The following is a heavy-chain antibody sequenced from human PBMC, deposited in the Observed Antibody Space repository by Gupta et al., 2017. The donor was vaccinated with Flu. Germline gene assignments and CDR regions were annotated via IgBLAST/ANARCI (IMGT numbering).Heavy chain of an antibody. D-gene: IGHD1-7*01. CDR3: ASRRVKTVTTWGSFDI. V-gene: IGHV6-1*01. CDR2: TYYRSKWYN. CDR1: GERVSSNSAT. J-gene: IGHJ3*02. Sequence: QIQLQQSGPGLVKPSQTLSLTCAISGERVSSNSATWNWIRQSPSRGLEWLGRTYYRSKWYNDYGLSVKSRITINPDTSKNQFSLQLSSVTPEDTAVYYCASRRVKTVTTWGSFDIWGQGTVVTVSS.